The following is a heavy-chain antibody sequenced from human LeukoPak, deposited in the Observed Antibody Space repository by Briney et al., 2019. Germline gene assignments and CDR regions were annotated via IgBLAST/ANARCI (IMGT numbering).Heavy chain of an antibody. D-gene: IGHD5-12*01. CDR2: IYSGGST. J-gene: IGHJ4*02. CDR3: ARAFGYDWRLDY. V-gene: IGHV3-53*01. CDR1: GITVSSSY. Sequence: GGSLRLSCAASGITVSSSYLSWVRQAPGKGLEWVSLIYSGGSTYYADSVKGRFTVSRDNSKNTFYLQMDSLRAEDTAVYYCARAFGYDWRLDYWGQGTLVTVSS.